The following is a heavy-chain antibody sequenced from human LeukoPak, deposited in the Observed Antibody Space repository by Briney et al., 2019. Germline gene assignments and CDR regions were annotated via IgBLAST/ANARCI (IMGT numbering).Heavy chain of an antibody. CDR3: AIGYSYGWDY. D-gene: IGHD5-18*01. CDR2: IRYDGSNK. Sequence: GGSLRLSCAASGFTFSSYGMHWVRQAPGKGLEWVAFIRYDGSNKYYADSVKGRFTISRDTSKNTLFLQMNSLRAEDTAVYYCAIGYSYGWDYWGQGTLVTVSS. CDR1: GFTFSSYG. J-gene: IGHJ4*02. V-gene: IGHV3-30*02.